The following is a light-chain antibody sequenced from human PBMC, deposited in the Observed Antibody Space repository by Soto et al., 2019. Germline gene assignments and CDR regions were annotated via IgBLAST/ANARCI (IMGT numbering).Light chain of an antibody. V-gene: IGKV3-11*01. CDR1: QSVSSY. J-gene: IGKJ5*01. Sequence: EIVLTQSPATLSLSPGGRATLSCRASQSVSSYLAWYQQKPGQAPRLLIYDASTRATGIPARFRGSGSGTDVTLTIIRLEPEDSEDYDCHQYHSPITFGQGTRLEIK. CDR3: HQYHSPIT. CDR2: DAS.